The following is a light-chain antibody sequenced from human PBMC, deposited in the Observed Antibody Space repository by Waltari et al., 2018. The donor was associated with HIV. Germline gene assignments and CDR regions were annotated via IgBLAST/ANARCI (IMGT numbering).Light chain of an antibody. V-gene: IGLV1-44*01. Sequence: QSVLTQPPSASGTPGQRVPISCSGSSSNIGSNTVNWYQQLPGTAPKILIYSHNQRPSGVPDRFSGSKSGTSASLAISGLQSEDEADYFCAAWDDSLNARVFGTGTKVTVL. CDR3: AAWDDSLNARV. J-gene: IGLJ1*01. CDR2: SHN. CDR1: SSNIGSNT.